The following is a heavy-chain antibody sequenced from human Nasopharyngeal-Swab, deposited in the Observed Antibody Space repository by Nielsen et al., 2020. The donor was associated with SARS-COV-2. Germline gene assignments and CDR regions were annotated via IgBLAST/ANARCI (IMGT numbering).Heavy chain of an antibody. Sequence: SLKISCKGSGYSFTSYWIGWVRQMPGKGLEWMGIIYPGDSDTRYSPSFQGQVTISADKSISTAYLQWSSLKASDTAMYYCARQLMITFGGVIVTGAFDIWGQGTMVTVSS. CDR1: GYSFTSYW. D-gene: IGHD3-16*02. CDR3: ARQLMITFGGVIVTGAFDI. J-gene: IGHJ3*02. CDR2: IYPGDSDT. V-gene: IGHV5-51*01.